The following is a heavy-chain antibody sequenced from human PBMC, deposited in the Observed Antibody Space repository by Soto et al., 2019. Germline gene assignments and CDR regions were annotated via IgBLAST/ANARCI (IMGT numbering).Heavy chain of an antibody. CDR2: INPNSGGT. V-gene: IGHV1-2*04. J-gene: IGHJ3*02. CDR3: ARDRFAYYYDSSGRSDAFDI. Sequence: GASVKVSCKASGYTFTGYYMHWVRQAPGQGLEWMGWINPNSGGTNYAQKFQGWVTMTRDTSISTAYMEVSRLRPDDTAVYDCARDRFAYYYDSSGRSDAFDIWGRGTMVTVSS. CDR1: GYTFTGYY. D-gene: IGHD3-22*01.